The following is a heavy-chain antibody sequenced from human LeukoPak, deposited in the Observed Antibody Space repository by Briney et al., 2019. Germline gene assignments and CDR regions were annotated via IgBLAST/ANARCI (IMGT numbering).Heavy chain of an antibody. CDR3: AANWAY. J-gene: IGHJ4*02. D-gene: IGHD1-1*01. Sequence: GGSLRLSCAASGFTFSSYAMHWVRQAPGKGLEWVAVISYDGSNKYYADSVKGRFTISRDNSKNTLYLQMNSLRAEDTAVYYCAANWAYWGQGTLVTVSS. CDR1: GFTFSSYA. CDR2: ISYDGSNK. V-gene: IGHV3-30-3*01.